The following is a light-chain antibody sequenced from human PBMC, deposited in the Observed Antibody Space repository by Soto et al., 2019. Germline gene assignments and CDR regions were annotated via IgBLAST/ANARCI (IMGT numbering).Light chain of an antibody. Sequence: GLSQSPGAVSLSPGERATLSCRASQSVSSSYFAWYQQKPGQAPRLLIFDASSRAAGIPDRFSGSGSGTDFTLTITRLEPEDLAVYYCHHYGNLPQPFGQGTKVDI. J-gene: IGKJ1*01. CDR2: DAS. CDR3: HHYGNLPQP. CDR1: QSVSSSY. V-gene: IGKV3-20*01.